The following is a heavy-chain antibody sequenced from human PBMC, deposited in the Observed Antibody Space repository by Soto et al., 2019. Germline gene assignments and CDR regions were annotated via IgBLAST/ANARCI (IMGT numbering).Heavy chain of an antibody. CDR3: ARARTYYDFLNDY. CDR1: GYTFTSYY. Sequence: ASVKVSCKASGYTFTSYYIHWVRQAPGQGLEWMGVINPSGGSTSFAHKFQGRVTMTRDTSTSTVYTDLSSLRSEDTAVYYCARARTYYDFLNDYKGQVTLVTLSS. D-gene: IGHD3-3*01. J-gene: IGHJ4*02. V-gene: IGHV1-46*01. CDR2: INPSGGST.